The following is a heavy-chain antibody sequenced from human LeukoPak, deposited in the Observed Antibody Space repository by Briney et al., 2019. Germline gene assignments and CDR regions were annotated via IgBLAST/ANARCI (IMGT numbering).Heavy chain of an antibody. CDR3: ARDGGFGGPGGDNWFDS. J-gene: IGHJ5*01. V-gene: IGHV3-66*02. Sequence: GGPLRLSCAASGFTVSAKYMSWVRQGPGKGLDWISSIYSDGGTNYADSVKGRFTISRGNSKNTLYLQMNSLRPEDTAVYYCARDGGFGGPGGDNWFDSWGQGALVTVSS. CDR2: IYSDGGT. CDR1: GFTVSAKY. D-gene: IGHD3-16*01.